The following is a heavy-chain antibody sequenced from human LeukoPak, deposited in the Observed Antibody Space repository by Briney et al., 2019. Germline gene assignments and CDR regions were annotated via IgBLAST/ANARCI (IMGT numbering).Heavy chain of an antibody. CDR3: ARDSAATGRYFDL. J-gene: IGHJ2*01. D-gene: IGHD6-25*01. Sequence: SETLSLTCSVSGGSISSYYWSWIRQPAGKGLEWIGRIYSSGSTNYNPSLESRVTMSVDTSENQFSLKVTSVTAADTAVYYCARDSAATGRYFDLWGRGTLVTVSS. V-gene: IGHV4-4*07. CDR1: GGSISSYY. CDR2: IYSSGST.